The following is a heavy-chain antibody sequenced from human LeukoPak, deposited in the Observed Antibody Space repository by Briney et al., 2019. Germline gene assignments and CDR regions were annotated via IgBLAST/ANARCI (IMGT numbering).Heavy chain of an antibody. Sequence: SKTLSLTCTVSGGSISSYYWSWIRQPPGKGLEWIGYIYYSGSTNYNPSLKSRVTISVDTSKNQFSLKLSSVTAADTAVYYCARIEGYCSSTSCYSSWFDPWGQGTLVTVSS. J-gene: IGHJ5*02. CDR3: ARIEGYCSSTSCYSSWFDP. CDR1: GGSISSYY. CDR2: IYYSGST. D-gene: IGHD2-2*02. V-gene: IGHV4-59*08.